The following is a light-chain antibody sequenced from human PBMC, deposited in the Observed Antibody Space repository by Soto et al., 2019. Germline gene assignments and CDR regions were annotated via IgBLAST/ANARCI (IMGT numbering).Light chain of an antibody. CDR1: QALSSC. Sequence: AIQLTQSPSSLSASGGDRITITCRASQALSSCFAWYQQKPGRAPKLLIYDAFNLESGVPSRFRGDRSETDFTLPISSLQHEDLETYHCQQFSAVPPTFGGGTRVELK. CDR2: DAF. V-gene: IGKV1-13*02. J-gene: IGKJ4*01. CDR3: QQFSAVPPT.